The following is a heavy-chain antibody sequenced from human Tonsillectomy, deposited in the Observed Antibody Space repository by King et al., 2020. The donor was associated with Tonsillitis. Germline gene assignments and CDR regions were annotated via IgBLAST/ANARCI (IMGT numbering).Heavy chain of an antibody. CDR3: ARPVVRFRAVISDAFDI. CDR2: IYPGDSDT. V-gene: IGHV5-51*01. D-gene: IGHD3-10*01. CDR1: GYSFTDFW. Sequence: QLVQSGAEVKKPGESLKISCKGSGYSFTDFWIGWVRQMPGKGLEWMGIIYPGDSDTRYSPSFQGQVSISADKSISTDYLQWSSLKASATDMYYCARPVVRFRAVISDAFDIWGQGTMVTVSS. J-gene: IGHJ3*02.